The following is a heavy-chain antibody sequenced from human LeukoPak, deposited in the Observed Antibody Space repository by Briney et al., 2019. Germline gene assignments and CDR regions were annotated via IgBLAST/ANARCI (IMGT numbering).Heavy chain of an antibody. D-gene: IGHD3-9*01. CDR1: GYTFNNYD. V-gene: IGHV1-8*01. CDR2: MNPNSGNT. Sequence: GASVKVSCKASGYTFNNYDINWVRQAPGQGLEWMGWMNPNSGNTGYAQKFQGRFTLTRETFISTAYMELSSLRSEDTAVYYCARATLEGDILPPQAFDIWGQGTMVTVSS. CDR3: ARATLEGDILPPQAFDI. J-gene: IGHJ3*02.